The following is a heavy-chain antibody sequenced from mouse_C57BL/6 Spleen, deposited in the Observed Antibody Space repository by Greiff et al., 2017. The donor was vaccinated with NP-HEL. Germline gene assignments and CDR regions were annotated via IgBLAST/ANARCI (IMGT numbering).Heavy chain of an antibody. CDR3: ARHRGGNYEDAMDY. J-gene: IGHJ4*01. V-gene: IGHV2-6-1*01. CDR2: IWSDGST. D-gene: IGHD2-1*01. CDR1: GFSLTSYG. Sequence: VMLVESGPGLVAPSQSLSITCTVSGFSLTSYGVHWVRQPPGKGLEWLVVIWSDGSTTYNSALKSRLSISKDNSKSQVFLKMNSLQTDDTAMYYCARHRGGNYEDAMDYWGQGTSVTVSS.